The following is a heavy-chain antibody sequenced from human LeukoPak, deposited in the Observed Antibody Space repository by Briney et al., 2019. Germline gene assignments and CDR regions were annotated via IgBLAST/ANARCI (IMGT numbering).Heavy chain of an antibody. CDR3: ARGRWVAPRQGYYLDY. CDR1: GYTFTDYA. J-gene: IGHJ4*02. D-gene: IGHD5-12*01. CDR2: INAGNGDT. Sequence: GASVKVSCKASGYTFTDYAMQWVRQAPGQSLEWMGWINAGNGDTKYSQMFQGRVTITRDTSASTAYMELSSLGSEDTAVYYCARGRWVAPRQGYYLDYWGQGTLVTVSS. V-gene: IGHV1-3*01.